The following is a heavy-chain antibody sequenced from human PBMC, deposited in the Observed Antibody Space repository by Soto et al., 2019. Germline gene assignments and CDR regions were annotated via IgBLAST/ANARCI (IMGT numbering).Heavy chain of an antibody. D-gene: IGHD5-12*01. J-gene: IGHJ6*02. CDR2: IIPIFGTA. Sequence: SVKVSCKASGGTFSSYAISWVRQAPGQGLEWMGGIIPIFGTANYAQKFQGRVTITADESTSTAYMELSSLRSEDTAVYYCARERWLQEAYYYYGMDVWGQGTTVTVSS. CDR3: ARERWLQEAYYYYGMDV. V-gene: IGHV1-69*13. CDR1: GGTFSSYA.